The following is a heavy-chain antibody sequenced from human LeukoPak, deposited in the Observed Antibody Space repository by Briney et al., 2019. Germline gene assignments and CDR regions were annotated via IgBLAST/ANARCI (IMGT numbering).Heavy chain of an antibody. J-gene: IGHJ2*01. D-gene: IGHD4-17*01. CDR2: IYTSGGT. CDR1: GGSISSYY. CDR3: ARDRPYGAYWYFDL. Sequence: PSETLSLTCTVSGGSISSYYWSWIRQPAGKGLEWIGRIYTSGGTNYNPSLKSRVTMSVDTSKNQFSLKLSSVTAADTAVYYCARDRPYGAYWYFDLWGRGTLVTVSS. V-gene: IGHV4-4*07.